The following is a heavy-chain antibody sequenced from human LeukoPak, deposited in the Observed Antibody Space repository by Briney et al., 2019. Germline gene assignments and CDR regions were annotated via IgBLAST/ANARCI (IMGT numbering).Heavy chain of an antibody. CDR3: ARCPSRDGSGRYWPEAFDI. J-gene: IGHJ3*02. CDR1: GGTFSSYA. CDR2: IIPIFGTA. V-gene: IGHV1-69*13. Sequence: ASVKVSCKASGGTFSSYAISWVRQAPGQGLEWMGGIIPIFGTANYAQKFQGRVTITADESTSTAYMELSSLRSEDTAVYYCARCPSRDGSGRYWPEAFDIWGQGTMVTVSS. D-gene: IGHD3-10*01.